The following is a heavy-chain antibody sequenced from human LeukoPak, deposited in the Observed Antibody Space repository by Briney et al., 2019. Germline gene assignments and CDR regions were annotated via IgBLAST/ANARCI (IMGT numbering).Heavy chain of an antibody. CDR3: AVWGIAAAGTKFDY. CDR1: GYTFTSYG. D-gene: IGHD6-13*01. Sequence: ASVKVSCQASGYTFTSYGISWVRQAPGQGLEWMGWISAYNGNTNYAQKLQGRVTMTTDTSTSTACMELRSLRSDDTAVYYCAVWGIAAAGTKFDYWGQGTLVTVSS. CDR2: ISAYNGNT. V-gene: IGHV1-18*01. J-gene: IGHJ4*02.